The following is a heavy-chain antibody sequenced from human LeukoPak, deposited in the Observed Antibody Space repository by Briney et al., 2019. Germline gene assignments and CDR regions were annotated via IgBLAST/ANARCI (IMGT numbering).Heavy chain of an antibody. D-gene: IGHD3-3*01. CDR2: IYYSGST. V-gene: IGHV4-59*01. CDR3: ARSLRFLEWLSIKGPFGAFDI. J-gene: IGHJ3*02. Sequence: SETLCLTCTVSGGSISSYYWSWIRQPPGKGLEWMGYIYYSGSTNYNPSLKSRLTISVDTSKNQFSLKLSSVTAADTAVYYCARSLRFLEWLSIKGPFGAFDIWGQGTMVTVSS. CDR1: GGSISSYY.